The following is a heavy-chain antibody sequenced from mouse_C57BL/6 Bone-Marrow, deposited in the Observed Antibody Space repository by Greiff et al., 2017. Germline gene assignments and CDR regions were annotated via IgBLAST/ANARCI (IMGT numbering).Heavy chain of an antibody. J-gene: IGHJ4*01. Sequence: VQLQQSGAELARPGASVKLSCKASGYTFTSYGISWVKQRTGQGLEWIGEIYPRSGNTYYNEKFKGKATLTADKSSSTAYMGLRSLTSEDSAVYFCARRSYYYGSSLYYYAMDYWGQGTSVTVSS. CDR2: IYPRSGNT. CDR1: GYTFTSYG. CDR3: ARRSYYYGSSLYYYAMDY. D-gene: IGHD1-1*01. V-gene: IGHV1-81*01.